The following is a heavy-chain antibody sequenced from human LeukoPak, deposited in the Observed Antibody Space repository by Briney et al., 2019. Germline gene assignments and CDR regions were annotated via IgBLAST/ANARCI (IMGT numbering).Heavy chain of an antibody. J-gene: IGHJ5*02. Sequence: PSETLSLTCTVSGGSISSSSYYWGWIRQHPGKGLEWIGYIYYSGSTYYSPSLKSRVTISIDTSKNQFSLKLRSVTAADTAVYYCARALSSNDYGDPGWFDPWGQGTLVTVSS. D-gene: IGHD4-17*01. CDR3: ARALSSNDYGDPGWFDP. V-gene: IGHV4-31*03. CDR1: GGSISSSSYY. CDR2: IYYSGST.